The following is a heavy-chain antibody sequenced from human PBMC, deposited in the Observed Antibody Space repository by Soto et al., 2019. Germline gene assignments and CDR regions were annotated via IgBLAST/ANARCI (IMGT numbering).Heavy chain of an antibody. J-gene: IGHJ5*02. Sequence: SETLSLTCAVSSGSISSSYYWGWIRQPPGKGLEWIGSIHYSGSTYYNPSLKSRVTISVDTSKNQFSLKLSSVTAADTAVYYCARRGGSGWYNWFDPWGQGTRVTVSS. CDR3: ARRGGSGWYNWFDP. V-gene: IGHV4-39*01. D-gene: IGHD6-19*01. CDR2: IHYSGST. CDR1: SGSISSSYY.